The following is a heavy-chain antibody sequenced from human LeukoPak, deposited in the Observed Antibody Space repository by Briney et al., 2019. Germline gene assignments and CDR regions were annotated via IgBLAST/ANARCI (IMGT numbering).Heavy chain of an antibody. CDR1: GFTFNNYA. CDR3: AKDLYGDCDFDC. J-gene: IGHJ4*02. Sequence: TGGSLRLSCAASGFTFNNYAMSWVRQAPGKGLEWVSTISGSDASTYYADSVKGRFTISRDNSKNTLYLQMNSLRAEDTAVYYCAKDLYGDCDFDCWSQGTLVTVSS. CDR2: ISGSDAST. D-gene: IGHD4-17*01. V-gene: IGHV3-23*01.